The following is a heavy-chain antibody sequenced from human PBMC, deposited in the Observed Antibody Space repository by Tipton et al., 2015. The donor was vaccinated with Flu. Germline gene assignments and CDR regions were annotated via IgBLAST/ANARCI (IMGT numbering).Heavy chain of an antibody. V-gene: IGHV3-43D*04. D-gene: IGHD3-3*01. CDR2: VSWDGEST. J-gene: IGHJ6*02. CDR1: GFTFDDYA. Sequence: SLRLSCAASGFTFDDYAMHWVRQAPGKGLEWVSLVSWDGESTYYADSVKGRFTISRDNSKNTLYLEMNSLRAEDTAIYYCARGRGAWSGHSDYYNMVDWGQGTTVTVS. CDR3: ARGRGAWSGHSDYYNMVD.